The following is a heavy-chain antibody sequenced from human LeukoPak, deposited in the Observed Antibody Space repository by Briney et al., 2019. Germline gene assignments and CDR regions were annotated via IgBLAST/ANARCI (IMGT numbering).Heavy chain of an antibody. J-gene: IGHJ4*02. CDR3: ARRLLYYFDH. D-gene: IGHD2/OR15-2a*01. Sequence: PSKTLSLTCTVSGGSISSSTYSWGWIRQPPGKGLEWIGTISYGGSTYYNPSLKGRVTISADTSKSQFSLNLSSVTAADTAVYYCARRLLYYFDHWGQGVLVTVSS. CDR1: GGSISSSTYS. V-gene: IGHV4-39*01. CDR2: ISYGGST.